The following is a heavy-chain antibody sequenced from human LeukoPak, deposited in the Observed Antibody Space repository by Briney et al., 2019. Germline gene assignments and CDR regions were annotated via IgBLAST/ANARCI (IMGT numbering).Heavy chain of an antibody. J-gene: IGHJ6*02. CDR2: INPNSGGT. CDR1: GYTFASYD. CDR3: ARESRFLEWLSNYYYYYGMDV. V-gene: IGHV1-2*02. D-gene: IGHD3-3*01. Sequence: ASVKVSCKASGYTFASYDINWVRQATGQGLEWMGWINPNSGGTNYAQKFQGRVTMTRDTSISTAYMELSRLRSDDTAVYYCARESRFLEWLSNYYYYYGMDVWGQGTTVTVSS.